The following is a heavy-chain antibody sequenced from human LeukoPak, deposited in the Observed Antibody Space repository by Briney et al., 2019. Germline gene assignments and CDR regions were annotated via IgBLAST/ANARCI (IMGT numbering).Heavy chain of an antibody. V-gene: IGHV1-2*04. J-gene: IGHJ6*02. CDR1: GYTFTCYY. D-gene: IGHD6-13*01. Sequence: ASVKVSCKASGYTFTCYYMHWVRQAPGQGLEWMGWINPNSGGTNYAQKFQGWVTMTRDTSISTAYMELSRLRSDDTAVYYCAREGAGYSSSWYYYYYGMDVWGQGTTVTVSS. CDR3: AREGAGYSSSWYYYYYGMDV. CDR2: INPNSGGT.